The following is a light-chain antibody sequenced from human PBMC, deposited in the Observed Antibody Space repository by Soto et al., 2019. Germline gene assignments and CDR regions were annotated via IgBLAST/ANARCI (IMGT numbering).Light chain of an antibody. CDR1: QSVSSN. V-gene: IGKV3-15*01. J-gene: IGKJ1*01. Sequence: EIVMTQSPATLSVSPGERATLSCRASQSVSSNLAWYQQKPGQAPRLLIYGASTRATGIPARFSGSGSGTEFTLTLSSLQSEDFAVYYCQQYNNWPPRRTFGQGTKVEIK. CDR3: QQYNNWPPRRT. CDR2: GAS.